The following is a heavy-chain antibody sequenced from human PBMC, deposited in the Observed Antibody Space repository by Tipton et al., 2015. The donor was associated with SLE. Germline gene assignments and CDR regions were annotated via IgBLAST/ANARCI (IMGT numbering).Heavy chain of an antibody. Sequence: LRLSCAASGFTFSSYAMSWIRQPPGKGLEWIGYIYYSGSTNYNPSLKSRVTISVDTSKNQFSLKLSSVTAADTAVYYCAQTTVTTEGWFDPWGQGTLVTVSS. CDR3: AQTTVTTEGWFDP. CDR2: IYYSGST. D-gene: IGHD4-17*01. V-gene: IGHV4-59*01. J-gene: IGHJ5*02. CDR1: GFTFSSYA.